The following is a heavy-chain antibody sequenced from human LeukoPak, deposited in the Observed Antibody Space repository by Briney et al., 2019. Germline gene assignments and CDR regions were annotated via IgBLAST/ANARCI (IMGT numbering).Heavy chain of an antibody. V-gene: IGHV3-21*01. CDR1: GFTFSSYS. CDR2: ISSSSSYI. CDR3: ARVGFYIVGPTKGFDY. D-gene: IGHD1-26*01. J-gene: IGHJ4*02. Sequence: GGSLRLSCAASGFTFSSYSMNWVRQAPGKGLEWVSSISSSSSYIYYADSVKGRFTISRDNAKNSLYLQMNSLRAEDTAVYYCARVGFYIVGPTKGFDYWGQGTLVTVSS.